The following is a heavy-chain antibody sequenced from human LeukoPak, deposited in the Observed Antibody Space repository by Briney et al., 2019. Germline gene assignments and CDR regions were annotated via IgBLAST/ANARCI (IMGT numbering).Heavy chain of an antibody. D-gene: IGHD3-16*01. CDR3: ARHSALTWFDP. CDR1: GGSISGYY. Sequence: SETLSLTCSVSGGSISGYYWSWIRQPPGKGLEWIGYIYYSGSTNYNPSLKSRVSISEDTSKNQFSLKLSSVTAADTAVYYCARHSALTWFDPWGQGTLVTVSS. J-gene: IGHJ5*02. CDR2: IYYSGST. V-gene: IGHV4-59*08.